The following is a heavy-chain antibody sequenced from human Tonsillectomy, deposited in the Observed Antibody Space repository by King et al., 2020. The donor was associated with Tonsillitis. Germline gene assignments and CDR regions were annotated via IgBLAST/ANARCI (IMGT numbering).Heavy chain of an antibody. J-gene: IGHJ3*01. CDR2: ISSSGDTI. D-gene: IGHD2-15*01. CDR1: GFPFSTYS. V-gene: IGHV3-48*02. CDR3: ARDKQKCGDRCYYRHTFDV. Sequence: VQLVESGGGLVQPGGSLRLSCAASGFPFSTYSMNWVRQAPGKGLEWISYISSSGDTIHYADSLKGRFTISRDNANNSLFLQMNSLRDEDTAVYYCARDKQKCGDRCYYRHTFDVWSQGTVVSVSS.